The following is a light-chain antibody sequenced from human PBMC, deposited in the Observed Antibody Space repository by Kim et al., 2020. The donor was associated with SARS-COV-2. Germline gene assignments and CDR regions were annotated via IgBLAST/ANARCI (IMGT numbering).Light chain of an antibody. Sequence: LSPGERATLSGRASQSVSSYLAWYQQKPGQAPRLLIYDASNRATGIPARFSGSGSGTDFTLTISSLEPEDFAVYYCQQRSNWQTTFGQGTKVEIK. J-gene: IGKJ1*01. CDR2: DAS. CDR3: QQRSNWQTT. CDR1: QSVSSY. V-gene: IGKV3-11*01.